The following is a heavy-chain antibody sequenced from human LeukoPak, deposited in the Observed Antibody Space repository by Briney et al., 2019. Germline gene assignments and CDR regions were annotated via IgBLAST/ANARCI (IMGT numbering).Heavy chain of an antibody. Sequence: SETLSLTCAVYGGSFSGYYWSWIRQPPGKGLEWIGEINHSGSTNYNPSLKSRVTISVDTSKNQFSLKLSSVTAADTAVYYCARRRYSYGYNNYYYMDVWGKGTTVTISS. CDR1: GGSFSGYY. D-gene: IGHD5-18*01. CDR2: INHSGST. V-gene: IGHV4-34*01. CDR3: ARRRYSYGYNNYYYMDV. J-gene: IGHJ6*03.